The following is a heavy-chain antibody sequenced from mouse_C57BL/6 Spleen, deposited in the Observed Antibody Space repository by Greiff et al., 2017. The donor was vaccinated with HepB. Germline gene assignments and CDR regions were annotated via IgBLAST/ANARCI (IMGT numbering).Heavy chain of an antibody. CDR3: ARSRFYYGSSSLFDY. CDR1: GYTFTNYW. D-gene: IGHD1-1*01. J-gene: IGHJ2*01. V-gene: IGHV1-63*01. Sequence: VQLQQSGAELVRPGTSVKMSCKASGYTFTNYWIGWAKQRPGHGLEWIGDIYPGGGYTNYNEKFKGKATLTADKSSSTAYMQFSSLTSEDSAIYYCARSRFYYGSSSLFDYWGQGTTLTVSS. CDR2: IYPGGGYT.